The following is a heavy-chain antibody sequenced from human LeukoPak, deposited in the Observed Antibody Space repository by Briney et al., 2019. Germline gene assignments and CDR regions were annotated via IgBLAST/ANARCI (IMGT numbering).Heavy chain of an antibody. CDR2: IHPSGNF. J-gene: IGHJ4*02. CDR3: ARGTDRSKAGDH. D-gene: IGHD4-11*01. CDR1: GGSFTGYY. V-gene: IGHV4-34*01. Sequence: PSETLSLTCAVYGGSFTGYYYSWIRQPPGKGLEWVGEIHPSGNFNYNPSLESRVTTSADTSKNQFSLRLTSVTAADTAFYYCARGTDRSKAGDHWGQGTLIIVSS.